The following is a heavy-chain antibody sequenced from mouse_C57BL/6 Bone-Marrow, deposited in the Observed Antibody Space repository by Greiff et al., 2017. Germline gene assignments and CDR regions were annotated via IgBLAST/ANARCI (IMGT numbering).Heavy chain of an antibody. J-gene: IGHJ1*03. CDR2: IDPSDSYT. V-gene: IGHV1-69*01. D-gene: IGHD1-1*01. Sequence: QVQLQQPGAELVMPGASVKLSCKASGYTFTSYWKHWVKQRPGQGLEWIGEIDPSDSYTNYNQKFKGKSTLTVDKSSSTAYMQLSSLTSEDSAVYYCARRGLITTVPHWYFDVWGTGTTVTVSS. CDR3: ARRGLITTVPHWYFDV. CDR1: GYTFTSYW.